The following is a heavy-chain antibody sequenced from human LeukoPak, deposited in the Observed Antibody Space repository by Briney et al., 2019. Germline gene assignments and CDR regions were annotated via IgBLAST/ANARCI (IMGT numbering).Heavy chain of an antibody. Sequence: SVKVSCKASGGTFSSYAISWVRQAPGQGLEWMGGIIPIFGTANYAQKFQGRVTITTDESTSTAYMELSNLRSEDTAVYYCAREVYAYSGYVYGYYFDYWGQGTLVTVSS. D-gene: IGHD5-12*01. J-gene: IGHJ4*02. CDR2: IIPIFGTA. V-gene: IGHV1-69*05. CDR3: AREVYAYSGYVYGYYFDY. CDR1: GGTFSSYA.